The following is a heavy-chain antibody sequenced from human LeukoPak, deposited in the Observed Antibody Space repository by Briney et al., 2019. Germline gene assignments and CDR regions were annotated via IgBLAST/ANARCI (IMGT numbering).Heavy chain of an antibody. CDR2: ISGSGGST. V-gene: IGHV3-23*01. D-gene: IGHD3-10*01. CDR1: GFTFSSYA. J-gene: IGHJ5*02. Sequence: GGSLRLSCAASGFTFSSYAMSWVRQAPGKGLEWVSAISGSGGSTYYADSVKGRFTISRDNSKNTLYLQMNSLRAEDTAVYYCAKGRRDGSGSFNWFDPWGQGTLVTVSS. CDR3: AKGRRDGSGSFNWFDP.